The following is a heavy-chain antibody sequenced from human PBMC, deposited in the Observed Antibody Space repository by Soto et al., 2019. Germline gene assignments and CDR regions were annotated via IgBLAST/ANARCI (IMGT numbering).Heavy chain of an antibody. D-gene: IGHD2-8*02. CDR3: AKVPLVLSNAFDL. CDR1: GFNFNSYA. CDR2: ISGYGDTT. V-gene: IGHV3-23*01. J-gene: IGHJ3*01. Sequence: EVQLLESGGDLVHPGGSLRLSCTASGFNFNSYAMIWVRQAPGKGLEWVSGISGYGDTTYYSASVKGRFTISRDTSQKMLFLQMNSLRAEDTAMYYCAKVPLVLSNAFDLWGQGTKVTVSS.